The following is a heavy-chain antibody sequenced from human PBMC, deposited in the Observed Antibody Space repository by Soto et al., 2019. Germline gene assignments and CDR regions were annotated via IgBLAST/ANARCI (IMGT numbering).Heavy chain of an antibody. J-gene: IGHJ5*02. Sequence: SETLFLTCTVSGSDITTYYWSWLRQSPGKGLEWIGHIYDTGSTTYNPSLKSRVTISVDTSNKQFSLRLTSVTAADTAVYYCARCPIDHNWFDPWGQGTLVTVSS. CDR3: ARCPIDHNWFDP. V-gene: IGHV4-59*01. CDR2: IYDTGST. D-gene: IGHD3-9*01. CDR1: GSDITTYY.